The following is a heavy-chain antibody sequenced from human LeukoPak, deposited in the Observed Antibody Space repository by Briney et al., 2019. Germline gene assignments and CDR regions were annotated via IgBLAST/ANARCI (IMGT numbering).Heavy chain of an antibody. D-gene: IGHD2-2*01. CDR1: GFTFSSYA. CDR2: ISGSGGST. Sequence: PGGSLRLSCAASGFTFSSYAMSWVRQAPGKGLEWVSAISGSGGSTYYADSVKGRFTISRDKSKNTLYLQMNSLRAEDTAVYYCAKVRGCSSTSCPHAFDIWGQGTMVTVSS. J-gene: IGHJ3*02. CDR3: AKVRGCSSTSCPHAFDI. V-gene: IGHV3-23*01.